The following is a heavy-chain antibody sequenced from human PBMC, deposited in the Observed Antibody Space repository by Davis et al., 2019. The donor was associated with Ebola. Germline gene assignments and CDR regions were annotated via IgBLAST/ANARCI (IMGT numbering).Heavy chain of an antibody. Sequence: PSETLSLTCTVSGGSISSYYWSWIRQPPGKGLEWIGYIYYSGSTNYNPSLKSRVTISVDTSKNQFSLKLSSVTAADTAVYYCAREELRDAFDIWGQGTMVTVSS. V-gene: IGHV4-59*01. CDR1: GGSISSYY. CDR3: AREELRDAFDI. CDR2: IYYSGST. J-gene: IGHJ3*02. D-gene: IGHD1-1*01.